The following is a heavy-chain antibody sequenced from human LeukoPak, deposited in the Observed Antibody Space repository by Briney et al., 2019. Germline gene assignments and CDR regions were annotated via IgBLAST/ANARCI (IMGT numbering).Heavy chain of an antibody. CDR3: ARARFDP. Sequence: SETLSLTCTVSGGSISSSSYYWGWIRQPPGKGLEWIGSIYHRGTTYYNPSLKSRVSMSVDTSKNQFSLKLSSVTAADTAVYYCARARFDPWGQGTLVTVSS. J-gene: IGHJ5*02. CDR1: GGSISSSSYY. V-gene: IGHV4-39*07. CDR2: IYHRGTT.